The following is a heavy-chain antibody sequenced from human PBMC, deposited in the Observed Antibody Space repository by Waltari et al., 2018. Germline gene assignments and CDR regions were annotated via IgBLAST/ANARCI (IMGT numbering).Heavy chain of an antibody. Sequence: EVQLVESGGVVVQPGGSLRLSCAASGFTFDDYAMHWVRPAPGKGLAWVSLISWDGGSTYYADSVKGRFTISRDNSKNSLYLQMNSLRAEDTALYYCAKDCLQYSSGWGGGMDVWGQGTTVTVSS. CDR2: ISWDGGST. J-gene: IGHJ6*02. D-gene: IGHD6-19*01. CDR1: GFTFDDYA. V-gene: IGHV3-43D*04. CDR3: AKDCLQYSSGWGGGMDV.